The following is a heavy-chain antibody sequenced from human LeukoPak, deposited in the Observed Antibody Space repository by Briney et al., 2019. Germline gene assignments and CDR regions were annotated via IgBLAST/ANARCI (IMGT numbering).Heavy chain of an antibody. V-gene: IGHV4-31*03. CDR1: GGSISSGGYY. CDR3: ARDGCSSTSCGFDY. D-gene: IGHD2-2*01. CDR2: IYYSGST. J-gene: IGHJ4*02. Sequence: SQTLSLTCTVSGGSISSGGYYWSWIRQHPGKGLEWIGYIYYSGSTYYNPSLKSRVTISVDTSKNQFSLKLSSVTAVDTAVYYCARDGCSSTSCGFDYWGQGTLVTVSS.